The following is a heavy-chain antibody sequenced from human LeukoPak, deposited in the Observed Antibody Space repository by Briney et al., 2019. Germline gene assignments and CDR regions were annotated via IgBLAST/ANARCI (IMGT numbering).Heavy chain of an antibody. CDR1: GGSFSGYY. V-gene: IGHV4-34*01. CDR3: ARCWSRLPFDY. J-gene: IGHJ4*02. Sequence: SSETLSLTCAVYGGSFSGYYWSWIRQPPGKGLEWIGEINHSGSTNYNPSLKSRVTISVDTSKNQFSLKLSSVTAADTAVYYCARCWSRLPFDYWGQGTLVTVSS. D-gene: IGHD5-18*01. CDR2: INHSGST.